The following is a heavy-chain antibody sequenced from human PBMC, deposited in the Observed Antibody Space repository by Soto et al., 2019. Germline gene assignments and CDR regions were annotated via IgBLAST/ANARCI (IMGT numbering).Heavy chain of an antibody. V-gene: IGHV3-74*01. CDR3: VRDSHGDY. CDR2: IDLDGST. Sequence: EVQLVASGGGLVQPGGSLRLSCAGSGFTFSNYWMHWVRQAPGKGLEWVSRIDLDGSTAYADSVRGRFTISRDNAENTLYLQMNSLRPEDTAVYYCVRDSHGDYWGQGTLVTVSS. J-gene: IGHJ4*02. CDR1: GFTFSNYW.